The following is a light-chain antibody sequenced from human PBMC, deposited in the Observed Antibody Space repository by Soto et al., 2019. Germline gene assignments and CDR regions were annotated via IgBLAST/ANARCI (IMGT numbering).Light chain of an antibody. J-gene: IGLJ7*01. Sequence: QSVVTQPPSASGTPGQRVTISCSGSASNIGSNPVNWYQQLPGTAPKLLIYSNDQRPSGVPDRFSGSKSGTSASLAISGLQSEDEADYYCAAWDDSLSGAVFGGGTQLTVL. V-gene: IGLV1-44*01. CDR1: ASNIGSNP. CDR2: SND. CDR3: AAWDDSLSGAV.